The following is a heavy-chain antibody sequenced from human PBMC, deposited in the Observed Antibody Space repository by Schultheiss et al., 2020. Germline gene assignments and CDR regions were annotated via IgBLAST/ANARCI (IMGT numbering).Heavy chain of an antibody. Sequence: GGSLRLACAASGFTFSSYGMHWVRQAPGKGLEWVAVIWYDGSNKYYADSVKGRFTISRDNSKNTLYLQMNSLRAEDTAVYDCAKVGSLWFGEGNNWFDPWGEGGLVIVFS. D-gene: IGHD3-10*01. V-gene: IGHV3-33*06. CDR2: IWYDGSNK. CDR1: GFTFSSYG. CDR3: AKVGSLWFGEGNNWFDP. J-gene: IGHJ5*02.